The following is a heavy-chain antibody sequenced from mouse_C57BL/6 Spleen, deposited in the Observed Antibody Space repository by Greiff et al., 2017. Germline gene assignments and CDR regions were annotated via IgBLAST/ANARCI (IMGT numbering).Heavy chain of an antibody. D-gene: IGHD2-4*01. CDR2: INPNNGGT. V-gene: IGHV1-18*01. Sequence: EVQLQQSGPELVKPGASVKIPCKASGYTFTDYNMDWVKQSHGKSLEWIGDINPNNGGTIYNQKFKGKATLTVDKPSSTAYMGLRSLTSEDTAVDYCAKYDFCFDYWGQGTTLTVSS. CDR3: AKYDFCFDY. J-gene: IGHJ2*01. CDR1: GYTFTDYN.